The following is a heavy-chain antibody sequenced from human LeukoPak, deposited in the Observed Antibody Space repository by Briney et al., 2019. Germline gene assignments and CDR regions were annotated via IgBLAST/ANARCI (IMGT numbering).Heavy chain of an antibody. Sequence: WESLKISCEASGYIFTNYWIGWVRQMPGRGLAWMGIIYPGDSDTRYNPSFQGQVTISVDKSVATAYLQWNNLKAPDTAMFYCVRQYCDGTSCSHFDYWGQRTLVTVSS. J-gene: IGHJ4*02. CDR1: GYIFTNYW. CDR2: IYPGDSDT. CDR3: VRQYCDGTSCSHFDY. V-gene: IGHV5-51*01. D-gene: IGHD2-2*01.